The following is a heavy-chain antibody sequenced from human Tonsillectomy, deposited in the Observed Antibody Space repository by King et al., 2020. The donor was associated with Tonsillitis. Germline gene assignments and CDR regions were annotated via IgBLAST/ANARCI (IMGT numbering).Heavy chain of an antibody. CDR3: ARQTYCSNGVCHTEGVDY. J-gene: IGHJ4*02. D-gene: IGHD2-8*01. CDR2: ISYSGST. Sequence: QLQESGPGLVKPSETLSLTCTVSGGPVTSYFWTWIRQPPGKGLEWIGYISYSGSTSYNPSLKSRVTISVDTSKNQFSLRLSSVTAADTAVYYCARQTYCSNGVCHTEGVDYWGQGTLVTVSS. CDR1: GGPVTSYF. V-gene: IGHV4-59*08.